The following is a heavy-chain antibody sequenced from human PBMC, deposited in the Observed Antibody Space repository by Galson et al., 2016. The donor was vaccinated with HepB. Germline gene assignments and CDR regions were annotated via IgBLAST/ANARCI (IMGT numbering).Heavy chain of an antibody. D-gene: IGHD2-8*01. CDR1: GGTFNAYF. Sequence: SVKVSCKASGGTFNAYFLNWVRQAPGQGLHYMGGIFPMFGTSNYAQTFRGRVTITADQSTATVFLELNGLSLQDTAVYYCAAGAVSAPFYFDYWGQGTLVSVSS. J-gene: IGHJ4*02. CDR2: IFPMFGTS. V-gene: IGHV1-69*13. CDR3: AAGAVSAPFYFDY.